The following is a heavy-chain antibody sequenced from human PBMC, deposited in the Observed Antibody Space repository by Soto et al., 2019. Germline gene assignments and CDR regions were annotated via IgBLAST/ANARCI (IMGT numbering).Heavy chain of an antibody. CDR3: KRGVTCFGP. D-gene: IGHD4-4*01. CDR1: GFSFSTYW. Sequence: EVQLVESGGGLVQPGGSLRLSCAASGFSFSTYWMAWVRQAPGKGLELVADIDQGGDEKYYVDSVRVRFTIPRDNTKNSLHLQMNSLRAEDTPIYYCKRGVTCFGPWCQGTLVSVSS. J-gene: IGHJ5*02. CDR2: IDQGGDEK. V-gene: IGHV3-7*05.